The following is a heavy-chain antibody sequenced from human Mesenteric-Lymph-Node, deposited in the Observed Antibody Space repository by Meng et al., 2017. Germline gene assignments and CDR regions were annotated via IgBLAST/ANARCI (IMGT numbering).Heavy chain of an antibody. J-gene: IGHJ4*02. CDR2: INPNTGDT. CDR1: EYTFTSYD. CDR3: AREGNKGQQVEEFDY. V-gene: IGHV1-2*02. D-gene: IGHD6-13*01. Sequence: QVQLVQSGAEVKKPGALVKVSCKASEYTFTSYDINWVRQATGQGLEWMGWINPNTGDTNYAQKFQGRVTMTRDTSISTAYMELSRLSSDDTAVYYCAREGNKGQQVEEFDYWGQGTLVTVSS.